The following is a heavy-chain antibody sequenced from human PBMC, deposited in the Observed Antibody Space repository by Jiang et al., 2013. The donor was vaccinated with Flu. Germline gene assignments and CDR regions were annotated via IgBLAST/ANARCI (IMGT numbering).Heavy chain of an antibody. CDR2: IHDIIGT. J-gene: IGHJ4*02. CDR3: ARTHGWGA. D-gene: IGHD6-19*01. V-gene: IGHV4-4*02. CDR1: GDSISINNW. Sequence: GPGLVKPSGTLSLTCTVSGDSISINNWWSWVRQSPEKGLEWIGEIHDIIGTNYNPSLKSRVYISLDKSKNQFSLKLTSVTAADTAVYYCARTHGWGAWGQGILVTVSS.